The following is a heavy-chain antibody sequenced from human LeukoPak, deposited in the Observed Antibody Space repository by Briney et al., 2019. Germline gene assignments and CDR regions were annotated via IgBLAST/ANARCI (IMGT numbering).Heavy chain of an antibody. V-gene: IGHV4-39*07. CDR3: ARSGFRVGDSDY. Sequence: SETLSLTCTVSGGSISSSSYYWGWIRQPPGKGLEWIGSIYYSGSTYYTPSLKSRVTISVDTSKNQFSLKLSSVTAADTAVYYCARSGFRVGDSDYWGQGTLVTVSS. D-gene: IGHD3-3*01. CDR1: GGSISSSSYY. J-gene: IGHJ4*02. CDR2: IYYSGST.